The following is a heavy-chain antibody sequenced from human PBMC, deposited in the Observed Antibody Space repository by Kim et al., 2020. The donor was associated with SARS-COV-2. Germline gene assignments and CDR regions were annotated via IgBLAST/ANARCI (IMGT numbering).Heavy chain of an antibody. J-gene: IGHJ4*02. CDR1: GFTFSSYA. CDR2: ISGSGGST. Sequence: GGSLRLSCAASGFTFSSYAMSWVRQAPGKGLEWVSAISGSGGSTYYADSVKGRFTISRDNSKNTLYLQMNSLRAEDTAVYYCAKGEWYSSSSSYYFDYWGEGTLVTVSS. V-gene: IGHV3-23*01. D-gene: IGHD6-13*01. CDR3: AKGEWYSSSSSYYFDY.